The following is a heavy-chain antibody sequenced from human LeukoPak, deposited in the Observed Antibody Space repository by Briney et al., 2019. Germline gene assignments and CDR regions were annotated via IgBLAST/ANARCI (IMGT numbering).Heavy chain of an antibody. J-gene: IGHJ6*02. Sequence: SVKVSFKASGGTFSIYAISWVRQAPGQGLEWMGGIIPIFGTANYAQKFQGRVTITADESTSTAYMERSSLRSEDTAVSYCPSLPFRSYSSGSTYYYYYYGMDVWGQGTTVTVSS. CDR1: GGTFSIYA. D-gene: IGHD6-19*01. CDR2: IIPIFGTA. CDR3: PSLPFRSYSSGSTYYYYYYGMDV. V-gene: IGHV1-69*13.